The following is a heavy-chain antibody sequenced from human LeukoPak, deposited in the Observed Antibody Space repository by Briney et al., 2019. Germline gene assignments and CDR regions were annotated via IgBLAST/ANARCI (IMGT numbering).Heavy chain of an antibody. D-gene: IGHD1-26*01. J-gene: IGHJ4*02. Sequence: GESLKISCKGSGYTFTNYWIGWVRQVPGKGLECMGIIYPTDSDTRYSPSSQGQVTISADKSISTAYLQWSSLKASDTAMYYCARRVGATTDYWGQGTLVTVSS. CDR3: ARRVGATTDY. CDR2: IYPTDSDT. V-gene: IGHV5-51*01. CDR1: GYTFTNYW.